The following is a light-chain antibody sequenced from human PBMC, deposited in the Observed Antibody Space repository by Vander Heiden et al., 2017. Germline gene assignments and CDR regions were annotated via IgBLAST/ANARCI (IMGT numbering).Light chain of an antibody. Sequence: SSELSQAPSVSVPPGQTARIPCSGDKLGNKSASWYQQKPGQSPVLVIYQDYKRPAGIPERFSGSNSGNTATLTISGTQAMDEADYYCQVWDSTTVVFGGGTKLTVL. V-gene: IGLV3-1*01. CDR2: QDY. CDR3: QVWDSTTVV. J-gene: IGLJ2*01. CDR1: KLGNKS.